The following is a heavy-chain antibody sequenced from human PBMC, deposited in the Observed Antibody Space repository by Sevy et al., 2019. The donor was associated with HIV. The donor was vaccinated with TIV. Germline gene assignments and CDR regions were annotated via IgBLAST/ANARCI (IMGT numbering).Heavy chain of an antibody. CDR1: GFTFSSYA. V-gene: IGHV3-30-3*01. CDR3: VTYHRLPGPFDL. Sequence: GGSLRLSCAASGFTFSSYAMHWVRQAPGKGLEWVAVISYDGSNKYYADSVKGRFTISRDNSKNTLYLQMNSLRAEDTAVYYCVTYHRLPGPFDLWGRGTLVTVSS. J-gene: IGHJ2*01. D-gene: IGHD2-2*01. CDR2: ISYDGSNK.